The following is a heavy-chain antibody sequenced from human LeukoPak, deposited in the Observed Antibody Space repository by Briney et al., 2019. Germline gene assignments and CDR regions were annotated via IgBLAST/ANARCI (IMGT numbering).Heavy chain of an antibody. CDR3: ARGRTGAPTYYYYYMDV. CDR1: GGSISSYY. CDR2: IYYSGST. D-gene: IGHD1-14*01. J-gene: IGHJ6*03. V-gene: IGHV4-59*12. Sequence: SETLSLTCTVSGGSISSYYWSWIRQPPGKGLEWIGYIYYSGSTNYNPSLKSRVTISVDTSKNQFSLKLSSVTAADTAVYYCARGRTGAPTYYYYYMDVWGKGTTVTVSS.